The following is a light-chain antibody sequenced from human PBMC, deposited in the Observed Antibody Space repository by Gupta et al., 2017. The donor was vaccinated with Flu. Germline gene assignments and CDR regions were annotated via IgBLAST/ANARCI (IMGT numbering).Light chain of an antibody. V-gene: IGKV2-30*02. CDR3: IHDVNWPWT. CDR2: KIS. CDR1: QSLVQSDGNTY. Sequence: VVMTQSPLSLSVTVGRPASISCRSSQSLVQSDGNTYLHWFQQRPGQSPRRLIYKISNRDSGVPDRVSGSGTGTEYTLEISRVEAEDVGIYYYIHDVNWPWTFGQGTKVEIK. J-gene: IGKJ1*01.